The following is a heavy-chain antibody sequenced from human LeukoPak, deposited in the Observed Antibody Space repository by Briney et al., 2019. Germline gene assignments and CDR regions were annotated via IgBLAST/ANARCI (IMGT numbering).Heavy chain of an antibody. CDR1: GGSISSSSYY. CDR2: INHGGST. V-gene: IGHV4-39*07. Sequence: SETLSLTCTVSGGSISSSSYYWSWIRQPPGKGLEWIGEINHGGSTNYNPSLKSRVTISVDTSKNQFSLRLNSVTAADTAVYYCARKRIYSYGRHTGVAVTESFDSWGQGTLVTVSS. D-gene: IGHD5-18*01. J-gene: IGHJ4*02. CDR3: ARKRIYSYGRHTGVAVTESFDS.